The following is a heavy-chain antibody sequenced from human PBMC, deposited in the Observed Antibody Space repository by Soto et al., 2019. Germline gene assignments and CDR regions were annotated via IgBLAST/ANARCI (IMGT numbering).Heavy chain of an antibody. J-gene: IGHJ4*02. Sequence: EVQLLESGGGLVQPGGSLRLSCAASGFTFSSYAMSWFRQAPGKGLEWVSAISGSGGSTYDADSVKGRFTISRDNSENTLYLQMNSLSTEDTAVYYCVKDEDYGDYVRFDYCCQGTLVTVSS. V-gene: IGHV3-23*01. CDR3: VKDEDYGDYVRFDY. CDR2: ISGSGGST. CDR1: GFTFSSYA. D-gene: IGHD4-17*01.